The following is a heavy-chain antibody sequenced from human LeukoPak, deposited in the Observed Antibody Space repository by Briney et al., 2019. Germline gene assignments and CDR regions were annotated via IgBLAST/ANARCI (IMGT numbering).Heavy chain of an antibody. CDR1: GGSISSSSYY. CDR2: IYYSGST. V-gene: IGHV4-39*01. D-gene: IGHD3-22*01. Sequence: SETLSLTCTVSGGSISSSSYYWGWIRQPPGKGLEWIGSIYYSGSTYYNPSLKCRVTISVDTSKNQFSLKLSSVTAADTAVYYCARHQYYYDSSGFSDFDPWGQGTLVTVSS. J-gene: IGHJ5*02. CDR3: ARHQYYYDSSGFSDFDP.